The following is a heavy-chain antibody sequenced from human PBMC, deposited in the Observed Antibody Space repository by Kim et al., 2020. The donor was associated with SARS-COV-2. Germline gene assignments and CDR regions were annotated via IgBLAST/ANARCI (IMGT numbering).Heavy chain of an antibody. Sequence: SETLSLTCAVYGGSFSGYYWSWIRQPPGKGLEWIGEINHSGSTKYNPSLKSRVTISVDTSKNQFSRMLSTVTAADTAVYYCARVRGYSGYDYAYWGQGTL. J-gene: IGHJ4*02. D-gene: IGHD5-12*01. CDR2: INHSGST. CDR3: ARVRGYSGYDYAY. V-gene: IGHV4-34*01. CDR1: GGSFSGYY.